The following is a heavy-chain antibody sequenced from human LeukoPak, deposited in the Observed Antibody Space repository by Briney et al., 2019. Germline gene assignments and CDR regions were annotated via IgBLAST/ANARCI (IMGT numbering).Heavy chain of an antibody. CDR2: INPNSGGT. J-gene: IGHJ3*02. Sequence: VASVKVSCKASGYTFTGYYMHWVRQAPGQGLEWMGWINPNSGGTNYAQKFQGRVTMTRDTSISTAYMELSRLRSDDTAVYYCARGEGGEFTMLGVFDMWGKGKMATVFS. V-gene: IGHV1-2*02. D-gene: IGHD3-10*02. CDR1: GYTFTGYY. CDR3: ARGEGGEFTMLGVFDM.